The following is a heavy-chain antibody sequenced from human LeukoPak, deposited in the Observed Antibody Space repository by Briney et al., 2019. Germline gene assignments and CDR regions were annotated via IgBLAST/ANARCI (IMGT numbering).Heavy chain of an antibody. Sequence: PSETLSLTCTVSGGSISSSSYYWGWIRQPPGKGLEWIGYIYYSGSTYYNPSLKSRVTISVDTSKNQFSLKLSSVTAADTAVYYCARVADYYDSSGYYFDAFDIWGQGTMVTVSS. J-gene: IGHJ3*02. CDR3: ARVADYYDSSGYYFDAFDI. CDR1: GGSISSSSYY. V-gene: IGHV4-30-4*08. D-gene: IGHD3-22*01. CDR2: IYYSGST.